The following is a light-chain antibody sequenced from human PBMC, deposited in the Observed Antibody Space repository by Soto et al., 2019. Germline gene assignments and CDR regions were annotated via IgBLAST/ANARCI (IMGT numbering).Light chain of an antibody. J-gene: IGKJ5*01. V-gene: IGKV3-11*01. CDR2: DAS. CDR1: QSVANY. CDR3: QERVDWPSIT. Sequence: IVLTQSPATLSLSPGERVTLSCTASQSVANYLAWYQQKPGQAPRLLIYDASNRATGIPARFSGGVSGTDYTLTISSLEPEDFAVYYCQERVDWPSITFGQGTRLEIK.